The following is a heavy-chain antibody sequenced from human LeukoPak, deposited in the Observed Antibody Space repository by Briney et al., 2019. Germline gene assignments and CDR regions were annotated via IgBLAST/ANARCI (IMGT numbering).Heavy chain of an antibody. CDR1: GGSISSGGYS. V-gene: IGHV4-30-4*07. CDR3: ARGFGDYPDYFDY. Sequence: SETLSLTCAVSGGSISSGGYSWSWIRQPPGNGLEWIGYIYYSGSTYYNPSLKSRVTISVDTSKTHFSLRLSSVAAADTAVYYCARGFGDYPDYFDYWGQGTLVTVSS. D-gene: IGHD4-17*01. J-gene: IGHJ4*02. CDR2: IYYSGST.